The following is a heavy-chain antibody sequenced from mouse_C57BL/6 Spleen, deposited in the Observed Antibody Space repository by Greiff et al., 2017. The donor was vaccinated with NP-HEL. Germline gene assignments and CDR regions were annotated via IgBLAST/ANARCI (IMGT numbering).Heavy chain of an antibody. Sequence: EVKLQESGGGLVKPGGSLKLSCAASGFTFSSYTMSWVRQTPEKRLEWVATISGGGGNTYYPDSVKGRFTISRDNAKNTLYLQMSSLRSEDTALYYCARRDYYGSDYAMDYWGQGTSVTVSS. V-gene: IGHV5-9*01. D-gene: IGHD1-1*01. CDR1: GFTFSSYT. CDR2: ISGGGGNT. CDR3: ARRDYYGSDYAMDY. J-gene: IGHJ4*01.